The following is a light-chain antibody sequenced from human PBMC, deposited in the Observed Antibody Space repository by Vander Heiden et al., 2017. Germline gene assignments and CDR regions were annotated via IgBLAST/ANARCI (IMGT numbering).Light chain of an antibody. CDR3: QKYYSYPRT. J-gene: IGKJ1*01. V-gene: IGKV1-8*01. Sequence: AIRLTQSPSAFSASTGDRVTITCRASQGISSYLAWYQPKPGKAPKLLIYAASTLQSGVTSRFSGSGSGTDFTLTISCLQSEDFATYYCQKYYSYPRTFGQGTKVEIK. CDR2: AAS. CDR1: QGISSY.